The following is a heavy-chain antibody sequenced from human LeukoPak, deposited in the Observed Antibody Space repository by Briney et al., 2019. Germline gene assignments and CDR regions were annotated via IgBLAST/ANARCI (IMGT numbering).Heavy chain of an antibody. V-gene: IGHV3-74*01. J-gene: IGHJ4*02. CDR1: GFTFSSYW. D-gene: IGHD6-19*01. CDR2: INSDGSST. Sequence: GGSLRLSCAASGFTFSSYWMHWVRQAPGKGLVWVSRINSDGSSTSYADSVKGRFTISRDNAKNTLYLQMNSLRAEDTAVYSCAREGIAVAGSFDYWGQGTLVTVSS. CDR3: AREGIAVAGSFDY.